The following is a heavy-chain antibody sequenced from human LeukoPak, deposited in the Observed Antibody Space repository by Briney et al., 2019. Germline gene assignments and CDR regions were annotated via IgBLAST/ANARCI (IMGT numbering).Heavy chain of an antibody. CDR3: ARDFLFGGKSHDPKGIDS. D-gene: IGHD4-23*01. V-gene: IGHV1-8*01. CDR1: GDTFSNYG. J-gene: IGHJ4*02. Sequence: ASVKVSCKASGDTFSNYGISWVRQATGQGLEWMGWMNPNSGNTGYAEKFQGRVSMTRDTSISTAYMELTSLTSDDTAVYFCARDFLFGGKSHDPKGIDSWGQGTLVTVSS. CDR2: MNPNSGNT.